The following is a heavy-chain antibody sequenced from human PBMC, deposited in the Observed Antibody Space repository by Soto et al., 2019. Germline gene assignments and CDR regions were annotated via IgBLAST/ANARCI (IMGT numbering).Heavy chain of an antibody. J-gene: IGHJ3*02. CDR2: INPSGGST. Sequence: ASVKVSCTASGYTFTSYYMHWVRLAPGQGLEWMGIINPSGGSTSYAQKFQGRVTMTRDTSTSTVYMELSSLRSEDTAVYYCARKAYDSSGSPEVVGHGDAFDIWGQGTMVTVSS. V-gene: IGHV1-46*01. D-gene: IGHD3-22*01. CDR3: ARKAYDSSGSPEVVGHGDAFDI. CDR1: GYTFTSYY.